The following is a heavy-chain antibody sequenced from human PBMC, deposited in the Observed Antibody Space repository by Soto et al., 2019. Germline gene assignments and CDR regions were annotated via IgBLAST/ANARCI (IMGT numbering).Heavy chain of an antibody. CDR1: GFTFSSYG. D-gene: IGHD3-9*01. CDR3: TKGSHYDILTAYHAFDF. V-gene: IGHV3-33*03. Sequence: GGSLRLSCAASGFTFSSYGMHWVRQAPGKGLERVAVIWYDGSNKYYADSVKGRFTISRDNSKNTVFLQMNSLRAEDTAVYFCTKGSHYDILTAYHAFDFWGPGTLVTVSS. J-gene: IGHJ4*02. CDR2: IWYDGSNK.